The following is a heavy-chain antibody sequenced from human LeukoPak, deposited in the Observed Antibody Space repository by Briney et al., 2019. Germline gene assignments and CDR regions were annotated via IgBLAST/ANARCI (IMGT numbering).Heavy chain of an antibody. D-gene: IGHD6-19*01. CDR1: GFTFSSYA. CDR2: ISVSGGST. Sequence: PGGSLRLSCAASGFTFSSYAMSWVRQAPGKGLEWVSAISVSGGSTYYADSVKGRFTISRDNSKNTLYLQMNSLRAEDTAVYYCAKANPTLSIAVAEGDAFDIWGQGTMVTVSS. J-gene: IGHJ3*02. V-gene: IGHV3-23*01. CDR3: AKANPTLSIAVAEGDAFDI.